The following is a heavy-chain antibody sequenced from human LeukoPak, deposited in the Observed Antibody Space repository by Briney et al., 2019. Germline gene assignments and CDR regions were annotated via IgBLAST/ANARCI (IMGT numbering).Heavy chain of an antibody. V-gene: IGHV3-23*01. CDR2: ISSSGSST. CDR1: RFIFSSYA. J-gene: IGHJ4*02. CDR3: AKGSYYFDY. Sequence: GGSLRLSCAASRFIFSSYAMSWVRQAPRKGLEWASTISSSGSSTYYADSVKGRFTISRDNSKNTLYLQMDSLRAEDTAVYYYAKGSYYFDYWGLRSLVTVSS.